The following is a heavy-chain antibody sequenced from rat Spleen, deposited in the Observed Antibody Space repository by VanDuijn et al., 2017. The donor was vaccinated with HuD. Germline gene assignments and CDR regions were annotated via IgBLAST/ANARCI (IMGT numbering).Heavy chain of an antibody. CDR2: IVYDGSGS. Sequence: EVQLVESGGNLVQPGRSLKLSCAASGFNFSDYAMSWVRQAPKKGLEWVATIVYDGSGSYYRDSVKGRFTISRDNAKATLYLEIDSLRSEDTATYYCARHGGDSKYYFDHWGRGVMVTVSS. J-gene: IGHJ2*01. D-gene: IGHD1-1*01. CDR3: ARHGGDSKYYFDH. CDR1: GFNFSDYA. V-gene: IGHV5-17*01.